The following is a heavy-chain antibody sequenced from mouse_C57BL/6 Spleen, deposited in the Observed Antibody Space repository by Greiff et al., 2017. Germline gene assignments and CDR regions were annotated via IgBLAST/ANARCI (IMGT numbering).Heavy chain of an antibody. D-gene: IGHD1-1*01. CDR1: GYSFTSYW. V-gene: IGHV1-53*01. J-gene: IGHJ1*03. CDR3: ALLNGYGSNWYFDV. CDR2: INPSYGGT. Sequence: QVQLQQSGTELVKPGASVKLSCKASGYSFTSYWMHWVKQRPGQGLEWIGKINPSYGGTNYNEKFKSKATLTVDKSSSTAYMQLSSLTSEDSAVYYCALLNGYGSNWYFDVWGTGTTVTVSS.